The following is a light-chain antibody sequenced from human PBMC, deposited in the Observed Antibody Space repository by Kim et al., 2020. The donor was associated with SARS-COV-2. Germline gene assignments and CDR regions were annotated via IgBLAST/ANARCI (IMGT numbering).Light chain of an antibody. J-gene: IGLJ1*01. Sequence: SITSACTGTTSDVGAYRYVPWYHQHPSRAPTRIFYDVSDRPSGVSNRFSGSKSGNAASLTISGLQAEDEADYYCYSYTSKSTPYVFGTGTKVTVL. V-gene: IGLV2-14*03. CDR1: TSDVGAYRY. CDR3: YSYTSKSTPYV. CDR2: DVS.